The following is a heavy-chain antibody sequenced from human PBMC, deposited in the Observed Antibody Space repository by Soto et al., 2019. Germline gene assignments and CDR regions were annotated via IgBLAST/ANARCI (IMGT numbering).Heavy chain of an antibody. D-gene: IGHD5-12*01. CDR3: ATDRRDGYNDVGYFDY. J-gene: IGHJ4*02. CDR1: GGSISSSSYY. V-gene: IGHV4-39*01. CDR2: IYYSGST. Sequence: SETLSLTCTVSGGSISSSSYYWGWIRQPPGKGLEWIGSIYYSGSTYYNPSLKSRVTISVDTSKNQFSLKLSSVTAADTAVYYCATDRRDGYNDVGYFDYWGQGTLVTVSS.